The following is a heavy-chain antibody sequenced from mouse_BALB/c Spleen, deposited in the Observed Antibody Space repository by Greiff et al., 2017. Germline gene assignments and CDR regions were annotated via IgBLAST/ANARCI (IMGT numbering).Heavy chain of an antibody. J-gene: IGHJ3*01. CDR1: GYTFTSYW. D-gene: IGHD1-1*01. CDR2: IYPGDGDT. V-gene: IGHV1-87*01. Sequence: QVQLQQPGSELVRPGASVKLSCKASGYTFTSYWMQWVKQRPGQGLEWIGAIYPGDGDTRYTQKFKGKATLTADKSSSTAYMQLSSLASEDSAVYYCAREGYYGSSPWFAYWGQGTLVTVSA. CDR3: AREGYYGSSPWFAY.